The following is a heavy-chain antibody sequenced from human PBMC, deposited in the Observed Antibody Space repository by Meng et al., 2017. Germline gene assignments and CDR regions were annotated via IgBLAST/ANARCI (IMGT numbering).Heavy chain of an antibody. CDR1: GGSISRYY. Sequence: AETLSLNCTVSGGSISRYYWSWIRQPPGKGLEWMGYIYYSGSTNYNPSLKSRVTISVDTSKNQFSLKLSSVTAADPAVYYCARVPVGSSWFDPWGQGNLVNVSS. CDR3: ARVPVGSSWFDP. CDR2: IYYSGST. J-gene: IGHJ5*02. V-gene: IGHV4-59*01. D-gene: IGHD2-2*01.